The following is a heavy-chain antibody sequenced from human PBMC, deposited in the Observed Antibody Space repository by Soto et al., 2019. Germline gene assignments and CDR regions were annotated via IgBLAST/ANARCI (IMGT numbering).Heavy chain of an antibody. CDR1: GYTFTSYG. CDR3: ARPSDCNGERCNRGADEHNWFDP. CDR2: ISAYSGDT. Sequence: QVQLVQSGAEVKKPGASVKVSCKASGYTFTSYGITWVRQAPGQGLEWMGWISAYSGDTDYAPKLQGRVTMTTDTTTATDYLELRSRRSDDTAVYYCARPSDCNGERCNRGADEHNWFDPWGQGTLVTVSS. V-gene: IGHV1-18*01. D-gene: IGHD4-17*01. J-gene: IGHJ5*02.